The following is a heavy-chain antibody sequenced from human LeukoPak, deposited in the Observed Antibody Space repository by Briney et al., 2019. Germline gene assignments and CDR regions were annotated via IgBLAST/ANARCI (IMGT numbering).Heavy chain of an antibody. D-gene: IGHD3-3*01. J-gene: IGHJ4*02. CDR2: IIPFFNTP. Sequence: SVKVSCKASGYTFTSYGISWVRQAPGQGLEWMGGIIPFFNTPYYAQKFQGRVAISADESTNTAYMELSSLRSEDTAVYFCARPLTYYYETTDYPRPHFFDYWGQGTLVTVSS. V-gene: IGHV1-69*13. CDR3: ARPLTYYYETTDYPRPHFFDY. CDR1: GYTFTSYG.